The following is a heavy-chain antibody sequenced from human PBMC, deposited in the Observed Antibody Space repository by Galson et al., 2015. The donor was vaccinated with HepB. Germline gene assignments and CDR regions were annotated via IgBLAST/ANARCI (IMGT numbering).Heavy chain of an antibody. D-gene: IGHD4-17*01. CDR3: ARKTTGVDY. V-gene: IGHV3-33*01. J-gene: IGHJ4*02. Sequence: SLRLSCAAPGFNFSSYGMHWVRQAPGKGLEWVAVIWYDGSIENYADSVKGRFTISRDNSKNSLYLEMNSLRPEDTAVYYCARKTTGVDYWGQGTLVTVSS. CDR2: IWYDGSIE. CDR1: GFNFSSYG.